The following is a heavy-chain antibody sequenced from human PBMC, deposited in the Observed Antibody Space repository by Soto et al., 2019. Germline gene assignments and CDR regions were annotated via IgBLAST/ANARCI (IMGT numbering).Heavy chain of an antibody. J-gene: IGHJ4*02. CDR2: IRDKGNNYAT. D-gene: IGHD3-10*01. Sequence: EVQLVESGGGLVQPGGSLKLSCAASGFIVSGFGIHWVRQASGKGLEWVGRIRDKGNNYATTYAASMKGRFTISRDDSETTAFLQMNSLITEDTAVYYCARYRPGSGARDYWGQGTLVTVSS. V-gene: IGHV3-73*02. CDR1: GFIVSGFG. CDR3: ARYRPGSGARDY.